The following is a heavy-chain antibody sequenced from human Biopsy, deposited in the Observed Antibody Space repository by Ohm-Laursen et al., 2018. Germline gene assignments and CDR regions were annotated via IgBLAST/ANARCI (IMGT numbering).Heavy chain of an antibody. CDR3: ARGSNEYGGLYFPH. D-gene: IGHD4-23*01. CDR2: ISHTGYT. CDR1: GDSVTKYY. Sequence: SDTLSLTCTVSGDSVTKYYWSWIRQPPGKGLEWIGHISHTGYTSYKSSLKSRVTISLDTSRKHFSPRLTSLAAADTAVYYCARGSNEYGGLYFPHWGQGTLVTVSS. J-gene: IGHJ1*01. V-gene: IGHV4-59*02.